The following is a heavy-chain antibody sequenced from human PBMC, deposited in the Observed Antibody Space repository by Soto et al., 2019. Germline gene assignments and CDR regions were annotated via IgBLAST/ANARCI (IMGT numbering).Heavy chain of an antibody. J-gene: IGHJ3*02. CDR2: IRSGGDT. V-gene: IGHV3-66*01. D-gene: IGHD1-1*01. Sequence: PWLSCRRPGIASGCSHSSDSRHWVRQAPGKGLEWVSVIRSGGDTFYADSVRGRFTISRDNSKNTLYLQMNSLRAEDTAVYYCARDQERFDIWSQGTMVTVSS. CDR3: ARDQERFDI. CDR1: GCSHSSDS.